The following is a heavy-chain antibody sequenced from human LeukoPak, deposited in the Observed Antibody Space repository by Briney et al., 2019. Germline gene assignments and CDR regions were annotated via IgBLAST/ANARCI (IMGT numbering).Heavy chain of an antibody. CDR3: ARVLIVPAYYYYYYMDV. CDR1: GFTFSSYE. J-gene: IGHJ6*03. D-gene: IGHD2-2*01. CDR2: ISSSGSTI. V-gene: IGHV3-48*03. Sequence: TGGSLRLSCAASGFTFSSYEMNWVRQAPGKGLEWVSYISSSGSTIYYADSVKGRFTISRDNAKNSLYLQMNSLRAEDTAVYYCARVLIVPAYYYYYYMDVWGKGTTVTVSS.